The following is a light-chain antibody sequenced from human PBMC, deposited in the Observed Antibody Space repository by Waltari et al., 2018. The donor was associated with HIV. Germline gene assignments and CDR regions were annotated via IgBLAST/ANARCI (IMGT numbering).Light chain of an antibody. CDR2: DVS. J-gene: IGLJ2*01. Sequence: QSALTQPRPVSGSPGQSVTISCTGTSSDVGGYNYVSWYQQNPGKAPKLMIYDVSKRPSGVPDRFSGSKSGNTASLTISGLQAEDEADYYCCSYAGSYTVVFGGGTKLTVL. V-gene: IGLV2-11*01. CDR3: CSYAGSYTVV. CDR1: SSDVGGYNY.